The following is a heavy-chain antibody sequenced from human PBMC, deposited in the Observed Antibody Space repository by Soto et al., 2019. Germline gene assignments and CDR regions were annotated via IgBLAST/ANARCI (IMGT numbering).Heavy chain of an antibody. CDR3: ARDYINNWFDP. D-gene: IGHD1-20*01. V-gene: IGHV4-61*01. J-gene: IGHJ5*02. CDR2: IYYSGST. Sequence: SETLSLTCTVSGGSASSGSYYWSWIRQPPGKGLEWIGYIYYSGSTNYNPSLKSRVTISVDTSKNQFSLKLSSVTAADTAVYYCARDYINNWFDPWGQGTLVTVSS. CDR1: GGSASSGSYY.